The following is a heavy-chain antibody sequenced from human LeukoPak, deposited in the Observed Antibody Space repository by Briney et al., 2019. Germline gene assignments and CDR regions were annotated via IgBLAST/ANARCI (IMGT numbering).Heavy chain of an antibody. CDR3: ARGRGNYGSGSYYYYYYYMDV. V-gene: IGHV4-34*01. Sequence: PSETLSLTCAVYGGSFSGYYWSWIRQPPGKGLEWIGEINHSGSTNYNPSLKSRVTISVDTSKNQFSLKLSSVTAADTAAYYCARGRGNYGSGSYYYYYYYMDVWGKGTTVTVSS. CDR2: INHSGST. CDR1: GGSFSGYY. J-gene: IGHJ6*03. D-gene: IGHD3-10*01.